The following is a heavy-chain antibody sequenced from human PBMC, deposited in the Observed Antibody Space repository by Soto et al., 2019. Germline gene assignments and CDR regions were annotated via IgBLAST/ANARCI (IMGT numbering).Heavy chain of an antibody. J-gene: IGHJ1*01. D-gene: IGHD4-17*01. Sequence: GGSLRLSCAASGFTFSSYAMHWVRQAPGKGLEWVAVISYDGSNKYYADSVKGLFTISRDNSKNTLYLQMNSLRAEDTSVYYCARDRTTVTTRDFQHWGQGTLVTVSS. CDR3: ARDRTTVTTRDFQH. V-gene: IGHV3-30-3*01. CDR1: GFTFSSYA. CDR2: ISYDGSNK.